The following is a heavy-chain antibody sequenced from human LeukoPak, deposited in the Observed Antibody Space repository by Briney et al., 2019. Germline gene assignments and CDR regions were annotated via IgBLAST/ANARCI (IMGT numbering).Heavy chain of an antibody. D-gene: IGHD3-3*01. CDR3: ARRVKTTIFGVAGGFDY. CDR1: GYSFTSYW. Sequence: GESLKISGKGSGYSFTSYWIGWVRQMPGKGLEWMGIIYPGDSDTRYSPSFQGQVTISADKSISTAYLQWSSLKASDTAMYYCARRVKTTIFGVAGGFDYWGQGTLVTVSS. J-gene: IGHJ4*02. CDR2: IYPGDSDT. V-gene: IGHV5-51*01.